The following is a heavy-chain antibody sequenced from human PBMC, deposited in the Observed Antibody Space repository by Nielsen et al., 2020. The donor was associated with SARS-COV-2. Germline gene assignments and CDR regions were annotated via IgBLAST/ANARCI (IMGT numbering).Heavy chain of an antibody. CDR3: ARTQVGATPYFDY. V-gene: IGHV3-21*01. J-gene: IGHJ4*02. CDR1: GFTFSSYS. D-gene: IGHD1-26*01. Sequence: GGSLRLSCAASGFTFSSYSMNWVRQAPGKGLEWVSSISSSSSYIYYADSVKGRFTISRDNAKNSLYLQMNSLRAEDTAVYYCARTQVGATPYFDYWGQGTLVTVSS. CDR2: ISSSSSYI.